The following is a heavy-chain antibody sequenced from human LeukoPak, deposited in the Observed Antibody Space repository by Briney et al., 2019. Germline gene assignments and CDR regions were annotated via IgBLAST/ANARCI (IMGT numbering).Heavy chain of an antibody. CDR3: ARGRPGLASAGTYDF. CDR2: TNPNSGKT. Sequence: VASVKVSCKASGYTFTSSDINWVRQAPGRGLEWMGWTNPNSGKTGYARKFQGRVTMTKNTSISTAYMEVSSLGYDDTAIYYCARGRPGLASAGTYDFWGQGTLITVSS. D-gene: IGHD6-13*01. J-gene: IGHJ4*02. V-gene: IGHV1-8*01. CDR1: GYTFTSSD.